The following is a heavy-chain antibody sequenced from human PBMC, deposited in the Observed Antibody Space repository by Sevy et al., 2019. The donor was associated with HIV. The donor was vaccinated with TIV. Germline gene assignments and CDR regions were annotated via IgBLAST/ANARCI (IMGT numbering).Heavy chain of an antibody. Sequence: GGSLRLSCAASGFTFSSYEMNWVRQAPGKGLEWVSYISSSGSTIYYADSVRGRFTISRDNAKNSLYLQMNSLRAEDTAVYYCSSWTYYLDYWGQGTLVTVSS. V-gene: IGHV3-48*03. CDR1: GFTFSSYE. D-gene: IGHD1-1*01. J-gene: IGHJ4*02. CDR2: ISSSGSTI. CDR3: SSWTYYLDY.